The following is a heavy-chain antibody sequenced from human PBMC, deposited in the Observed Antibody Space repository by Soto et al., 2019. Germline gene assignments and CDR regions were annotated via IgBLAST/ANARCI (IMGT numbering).Heavy chain of an antibody. J-gene: IGHJ5*02. Sequence: QITLKESGPTVVKPTQTLTLTCTFSGFSLTASGVGVGWIRQPPGKALEWLALIYWDDDKRYSPSLKSRLTITKHASINQMLLTMAITAPLLTASYHLALSPVCCRGNCFYRPHCFATWGQGILVTVST. CDR2: IYWDDDK. CDR3: ALSPVCCRGNCFYRPHCFAT. V-gene: IGHV2-5*02. CDR1: GFSLTASGVG. D-gene: IGHD2-21*01.